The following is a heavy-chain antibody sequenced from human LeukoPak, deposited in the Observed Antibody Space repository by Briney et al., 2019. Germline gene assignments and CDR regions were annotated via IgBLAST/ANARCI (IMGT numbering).Heavy chain of an antibody. CDR1: GFTFSSYE. Sequence: PGGCLRLSCAASGFTFSSYEMNWVRQAPGKGLEWVSYISSSGGTVYYADSVKGRFTISRDNAKNSLYLQMNSLRAEDTAVYYCARAVLYYSYGMDVWGQGTTVT. V-gene: IGHV3-48*03. J-gene: IGHJ6*02. CDR3: ARAVLYYSYGMDV. CDR2: ISSSGGTV.